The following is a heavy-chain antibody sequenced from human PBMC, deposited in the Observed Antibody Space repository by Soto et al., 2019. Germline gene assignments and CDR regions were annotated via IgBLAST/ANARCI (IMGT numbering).Heavy chain of an antibody. Sequence: SETLSLTCTVSGGSISSYYWSWIRQPAGKGLEWIGRIYTSGSTNYNPSLKSRVTMSVDTSKNQFSLKLSSATAADTAVYYCARTYYYDSSGLRSYGMDVWGQGTTVTVSS. D-gene: IGHD3-22*01. CDR3: ARTYYYDSSGLRSYGMDV. J-gene: IGHJ6*02. CDR1: GGSISSYY. V-gene: IGHV4-4*07. CDR2: IYTSGST.